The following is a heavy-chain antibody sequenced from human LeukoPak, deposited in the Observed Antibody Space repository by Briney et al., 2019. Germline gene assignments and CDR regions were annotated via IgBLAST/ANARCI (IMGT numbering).Heavy chain of an antibody. D-gene: IGHD2-2*02. J-gene: IGHJ5*02. CDR1: GGSISSSSYY. Sequence: PSETLSLTCTVSGGSISSSSYYWGWIRQPPGKGLEWIGSIYYSGSTYYNPSLKSRVTISVDTSKNQFSLKLSSVTAADTAVYYCARSIVVVPAAILGWFDPWGQGTLVTVSS. CDR2: IYYSGST. CDR3: ARSIVVVPAAILGWFDP. V-gene: IGHV4-39*01.